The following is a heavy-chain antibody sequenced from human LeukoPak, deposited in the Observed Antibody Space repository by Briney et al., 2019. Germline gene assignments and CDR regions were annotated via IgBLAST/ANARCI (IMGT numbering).Heavy chain of an antibody. CDR1: GGSISSYY. CDR3: ASSHYDVLTGYSTDY. V-gene: IGHV4-39*01. J-gene: IGHJ4*02. D-gene: IGHD3-9*01. CDR2: IYYSGST. Sequence: SETLSLTCTVSGGSISSYYWGWIRQPPGKGLEWIGSIYYSGSTYYNPSLKSRVTISVDTSKNQFSLKLSSVTAADTAVYYCASSHYDVLTGYSTDYWGQGTLVTVSS.